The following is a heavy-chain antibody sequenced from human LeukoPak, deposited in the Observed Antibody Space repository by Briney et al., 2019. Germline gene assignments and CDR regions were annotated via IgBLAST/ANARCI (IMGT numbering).Heavy chain of an antibody. V-gene: IGHV5-51*04. J-gene: IGHJ4*02. CDR2: IYPGDSDT. Sequence: GESLKISCKGSGYSFTSYWIGWVRQMPGKGLEWMGIIYPGDSDTRYSPSFQGQVPISADKPISTAYLQWSSLKASDTAMYYCARGVYYDILTGPAGNFDYWGQGTLVTVSS. CDR1: GYSFTSYW. CDR3: ARGVYYDILTGPAGNFDY. D-gene: IGHD3-9*01.